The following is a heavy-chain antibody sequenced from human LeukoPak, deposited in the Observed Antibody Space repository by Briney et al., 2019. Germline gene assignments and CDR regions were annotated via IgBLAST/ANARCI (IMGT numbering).Heavy chain of an antibody. CDR2: ISGSGAYT. J-gene: IGHJ4*02. CDR3: AKDLWFGELRGTYDY. V-gene: IGHV3-23*01. Sequence: PGGSLRLSCAASGFTFSSYAMSWVRQPPGKGLEWVSAISGSGAYTYYADSVKGRFTISRDNSKNTLYLQMNSLTAEDTAVYYCAKDLWFGELRGTYDYWGQGTLVTVSS. CDR1: GFTFSSYA. D-gene: IGHD3-10*01.